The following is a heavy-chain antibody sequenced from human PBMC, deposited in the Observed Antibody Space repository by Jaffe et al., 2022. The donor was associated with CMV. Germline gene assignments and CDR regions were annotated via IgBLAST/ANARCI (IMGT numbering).Heavy chain of an antibody. D-gene: IGHD2-8*01. CDR2: ISSTGTNT. Sequence: EVELLESGGGLVQPGGSLRLSCTASGFTFNTYPMSWVRLAPGKGLEWVSSISSTGTNTWYSDSVKGRFTISRDNSRTRLFLQISSLRADDTAVYYCAKGVTYAWSTYDVRTFFDYWGQGTLVTVSS. CDR1: GFTFNTYP. V-gene: IGHV3-23*01. CDR3: AKGVTYAWSTYDVRTFFDY. J-gene: IGHJ4*02.